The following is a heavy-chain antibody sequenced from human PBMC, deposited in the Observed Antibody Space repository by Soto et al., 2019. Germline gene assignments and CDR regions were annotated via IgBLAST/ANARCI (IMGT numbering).Heavy chain of an antibody. D-gene: IGHD3-3*01. CDR2: ISYDGSNK. V-gene: IGHV3-30-3*01. CDR3: ALPIFGVPPVYYGMDV. Sequence: QVQLVESGGGVVQPGRSLRLSCATSRFTFSNYAMHWVRQAPGKGLEWVAVISYDGSNKYYADSVKGRFTISRDNSENTLYLQMNSLRAEDTAVYYCALPIFGVPPVYYGMDVWGLGTTVAVSS. J-gene: IGHJ6*02. CDR1: RFTFSNYA.